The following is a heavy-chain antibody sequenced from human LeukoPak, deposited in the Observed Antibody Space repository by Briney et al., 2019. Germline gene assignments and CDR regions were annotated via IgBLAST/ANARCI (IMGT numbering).Heavy chain of an antibody. CDR3: AKDRVLRDDGWVFDF. J-gene: IGHJ4*02. Sequence: GRSLRLSCAASGXTFSSYGLHWVRQAPGKGLEWVAVISYDGSNKFCADSVKGRFTISRDNSKNTLYLQMNSLRAEDTAVYYCAKDRVLRDDGWVFDFWGQGTLVTVSS. D-gene: IGHD5-24*01. CDR2: ISYDGSNK. CDR1: GXTFSSYG. V-gene: IGHV3-30*18.